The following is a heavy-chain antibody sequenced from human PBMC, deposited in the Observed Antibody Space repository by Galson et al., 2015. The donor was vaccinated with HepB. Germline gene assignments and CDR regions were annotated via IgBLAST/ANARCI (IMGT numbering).Heavy chain of an antibody. Sequence: SLRLSCAASGFTFSSRWMNWVRQAPGKGLEWVAIIRQDGNEKHYVDSVNGRFTISRDNAKNLLYLQMNSLRPEDTALYYCARGGGFLVDYWGRGTLVTVSS. CDR1: GFTFSSRW. V-gene: IGHV3-7*03. CDR2: IRQDGNEK. J-gene: IGHJ4*02. CDR3: ARGGGFLVDY. D-gene: IGHD3-10*01.